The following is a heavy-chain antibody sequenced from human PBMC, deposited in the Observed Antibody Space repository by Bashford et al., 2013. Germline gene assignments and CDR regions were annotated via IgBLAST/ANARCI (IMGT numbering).Heavy chain of an antibody. D-gene: IGHD3-3*01. V-gene: IGHV4-61*09. CDR1: GRSISSGRYY. CDR2: IYTSGST. CDR3: ARWTTISTPITTAYIDL. Sequence: SETLSLTCTVSGRSISSGRYYWSWIRQTAGKRLEWIGHIYTSGSTSYNPSSRVESPFLLYTSKNQFSLNVTSVTAADTAVYYCARWTTISTPITTAYIDLWGRGTLVTVSS. J-gene: IGHJ2*01.